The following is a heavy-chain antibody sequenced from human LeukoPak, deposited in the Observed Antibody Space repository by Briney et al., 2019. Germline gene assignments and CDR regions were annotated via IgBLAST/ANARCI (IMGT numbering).Heavy chain of an antibody. V-gene: IGHV4-38-2*01. D-gene: IGHD3-3*01. J-gene: IGHJ4*02. CDR1: GYSISSGYY. Sequence: SETLSLTCAVSGYSISSGYYWGWIRQPPGKGLEWSGSIYHSGSTYYNPPLKSRDTISVDTSKNQFSLKLSPVTAADTAVYYCARHAPDVENYFDYWGQGTLVTVSS. CDR3: ARHAPDVENYFDY. CDR2: IYHSGST.